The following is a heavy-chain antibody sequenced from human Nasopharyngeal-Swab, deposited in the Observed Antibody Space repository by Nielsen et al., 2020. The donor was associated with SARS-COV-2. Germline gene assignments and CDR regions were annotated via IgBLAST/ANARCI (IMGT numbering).Heavy chain of an antibody. J-gene: IGHJ6*03. V-gene: IGHV3-48*03. Sequence: GASLQIYCAASGFTFSSYEMNWVRQAPGKGLEWVSYISSSGSTIYYADSVKGRFTISRDNAKNSLYLQMNSLRAEDTAVYYCARDLPPYGDYYMDVWGKGTTVTVSS. CDR1: GFTFSSYE. CDR3: ARDLPPYGDYYMDV. D-gene: IGHD4-17*01. CDR2: ISSSGSTI.